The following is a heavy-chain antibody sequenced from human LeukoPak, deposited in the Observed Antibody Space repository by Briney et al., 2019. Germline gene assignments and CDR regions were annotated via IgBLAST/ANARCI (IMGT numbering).Heavy chain of an antibody. CDR1: GYTFTSYW. Sequence: KCGESLKISCEASGYTFTSYWITWVRQMPGKALEWMGRIDPSDSYTSYSPSFQGHVTISVDNSISTAYLQWSSLKASDTAMYYCARESAAKFDYWGQGTLVTVSS. J-gene: IGHJ4*02. CDR2: IDPSDSYT. CDR3: ARESAAKFDY. D-gene: IGHD2-15*01. V-gene: IGHV5-10-1*01.